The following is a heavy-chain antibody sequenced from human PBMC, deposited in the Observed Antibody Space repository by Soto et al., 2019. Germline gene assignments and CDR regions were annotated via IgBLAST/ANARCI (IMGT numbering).Heavy chain of an antibody. J-gene: IGHJ4*02. CDR1: GFTFSSYG. D-gene: IGHD3-22*01. CDR2: ISFDGRNE. Sequence: QVQLVESGGGVVQPGRSLRLSCAASGFTFSSYGMHWVRQAPGKGLEWVAAISFDGRNEYYADSVKGRFTISRDNSKNTLYLQMNSLRAEDTAVYYCAKEHYYDSSGFNTAGFDYWGQGTLVTVSS. V-gene: IGHV3-30*18. CDR3: AKEHYYDSSGFNTAGFDY.